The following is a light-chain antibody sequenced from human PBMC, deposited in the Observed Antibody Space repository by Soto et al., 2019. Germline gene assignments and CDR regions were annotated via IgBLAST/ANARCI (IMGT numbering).Light chain of an antibody. J-gene: IGLJ1*01. CDR2: EVT. CDR3: CSNAASGALYV. Sequence: QSVLIQPASVSGSRGQSITISCTGASSDVGGYNYVSWYQQFPGRAPKVMIYEVTNRPSGVSNRFSGSKSGNTASLTISGLQPEDEADYYCCSNAASGALYVFGTGTKLTVL. CDR1: SSDVGGYNY. V-gene: IGLV2-14*01.